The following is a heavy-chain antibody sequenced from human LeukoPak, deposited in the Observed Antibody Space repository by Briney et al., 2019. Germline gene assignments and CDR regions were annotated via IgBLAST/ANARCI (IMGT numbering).Heavy chain of an antibody. CDR3: ARGATVTSVWFDP. Sequence: PSETLSLTCTVSGYSISSGYYWGWIRQPPGKGLEWIGSIYHSGSTYYNPSLKSRVTISVDTSKNQFSLKLSSVTAADTAVYYCARGATVTSVWFDPWGQGTLVTVSS. V-gene: IGHV4-38-2*02. J-gene: IGHJ5*02. CDR2: IYHSGST. CDR1: GYSISSGYY. D-gene: IGHD4-17*01.